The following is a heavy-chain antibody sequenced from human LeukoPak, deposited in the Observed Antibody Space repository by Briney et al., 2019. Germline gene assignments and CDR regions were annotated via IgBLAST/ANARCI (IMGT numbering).Heavy chain of an antibody. CDR3: AKSNYYGSERDAFDI. CDR2: ISGSGGST. V-gene: IGHV3-23*01. J-gene: IGHJ3*02. CDR1: GFTFSSYA. Sequence: GGSLRLSCAASGFTFSSYAMSWVRQAPGKGLGWVSAISGSGGSTYYADSVKGRFTISRDNSKNTLYLQMNSLRAEDTAVYYCAKSNYYGSERDAFDIWGQGTMVTVSS. D-gene: IGHD3-10*01.